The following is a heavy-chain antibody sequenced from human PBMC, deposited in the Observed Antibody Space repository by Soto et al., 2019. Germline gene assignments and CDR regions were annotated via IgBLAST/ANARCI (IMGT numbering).Heavy chain of an antibody. CDR3: ARERGSGIAAAGYTRFDY. CDR1: GGTFSSYA. D-gene: IGHD6-13*01. Sequence: SVKVSCKASGGTFSSYAISWVRQAPGQGLGWMGGIIPIFGTANYAQKFQGRVTITADESTSTAYMELSSLGSEDTAVYYCARERGSGIAAAGYTRFDYWGQGTLVTVSS. CDR2: IIPIFGTA. J-gene: IGHJ4*02. V-gene: IGHV1-69*13.